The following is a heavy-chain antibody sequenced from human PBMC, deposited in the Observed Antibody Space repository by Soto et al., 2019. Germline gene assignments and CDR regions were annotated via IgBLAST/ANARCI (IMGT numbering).Heavy chain of an antibody. J-gene: IGHJ4*02. CDR1: GGSISSSSYY. V-gene: IGHV4-61*05. CDR2: IYYSGST. CDR3: ARGYSGYGHAY. Sequence: SETLSLTCTVSGGSISSSSYYWGWIRQPPGKGLEWIGYIYYSGSTNYNPSLKSRVTISADTSKNQFSLKLSSVTAADTAVYYCARGYSGYGHAYWGQGTLVTVSS. D-gene: IGHD5-12*01.